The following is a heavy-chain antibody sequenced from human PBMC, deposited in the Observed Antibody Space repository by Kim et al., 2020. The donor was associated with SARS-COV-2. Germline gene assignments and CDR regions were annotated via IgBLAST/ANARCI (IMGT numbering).Heavy chain of an antibody. CDR2: ISGSGGST. V-gene: IGHV3-23*01. Sequence: GGSLRLSCAASGFTFSSYAMSWVRQAPGKGLEWVSAISGSGGSTYYAASVKGLFTISRNNSKNTLYLQMNSLRAEDTAVYYCANLGRYLYYYYGMDVWGQGTTVTVSS. J-gene: IGHJ6*02. D-gene: IGHD3-9*01. CDR3: ANLGRYLYYYYGMDV. CDR1: GFTFSSYA.